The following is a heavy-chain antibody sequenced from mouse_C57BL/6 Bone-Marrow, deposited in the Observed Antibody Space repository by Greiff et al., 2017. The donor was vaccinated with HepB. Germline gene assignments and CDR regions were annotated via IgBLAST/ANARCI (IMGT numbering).Heavy chain of an antibody. Sequence: EVKLVESGGGLVKPGGSLKLSCAASGFTFSSYTMSWVRQTPEKRLEWVATISGGGGNTYYPDSVKGRFTISRDNAKNTLYLQMSSLRSEDTALYYCAGRQMTYDYDGFAYWGQGTLVTVSA. CDR3: AGRQMTYDYDGFAY. J-gene: IGHJ3*01. V-gene: IGHV5-9*01. CDR1: GFTFSSYT. D-gene: IGHD2-4*01. CDR2: ISGGGGNT.